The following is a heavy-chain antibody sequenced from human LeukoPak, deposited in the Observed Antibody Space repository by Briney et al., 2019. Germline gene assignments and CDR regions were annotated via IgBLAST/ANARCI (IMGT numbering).Heavy chain of an antibody. Sequence: GGSLRLSCAASGFTFSSYWMSWVRQAPGKGLEWVANIKQDGSEKYYVDSVKGRFTISRDNAKNSLYLQMNSLRAEDTAVYYCARDHHMIFGVVMAPLFGYWGQGTLVTVSS. J-gene: IGHJ4*02. CDR3: ARDHHMIFGVVMAPLFGY. CDR1: GFTFSSYW. D-gene: IGHD3/OR15-3a*01. CDR2: IKQDGSEK. V-gene: IGHV3-7*03.